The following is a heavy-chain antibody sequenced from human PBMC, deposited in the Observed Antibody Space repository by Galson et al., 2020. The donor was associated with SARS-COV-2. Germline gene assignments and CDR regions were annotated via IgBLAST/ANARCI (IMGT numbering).Heavy chain of an antibody. CDR2: FDHEDGET. Sequence: ASVKVPRKLSGYTLTELSMHWVRQAPGKGLEWMGGFDHEDGETIHEQKFQGRVTMTEDTSTDTAYMELSSLGSEDTAVYYCATAKILGYYYYGMDVWGQGTTVTVSS. CDR1: GYTLTELS. J-gene: IGHJ6*02. CDR3: ATAKILGYYYYGMDV. D-gene: IGHD3-16*01. V-gene: IGHV1-24*01.